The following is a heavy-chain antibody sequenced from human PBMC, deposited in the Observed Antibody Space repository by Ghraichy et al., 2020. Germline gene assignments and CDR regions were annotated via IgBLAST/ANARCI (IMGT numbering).Heavy chain of an antibody. D-gene: IGHD3-22*01. CDR3: ARDSSLSYKDYDSSGYNWFDP. CDR2: ISAYNGNT. J-gene: IGHJ5*02. V-gene: IGHV1-18*04. Sequence: ASVKVSCKASGYTFTSYGISWVRQAPGQGLEWMGWISAYNGNTNYAQKLQGRVTMTTDTSTSTAYMELRSLRSDDTAVYYCARDSSLSYKDYDSSGYNWFDPWGQGTLVTVSS. CDR1: GYTFTSYG.